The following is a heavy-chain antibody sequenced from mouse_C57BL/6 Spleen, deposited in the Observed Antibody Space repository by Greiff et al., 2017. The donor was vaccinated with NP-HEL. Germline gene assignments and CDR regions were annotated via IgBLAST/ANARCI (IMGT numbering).Heavy chain of an antibody. CDR3: ARDGGRRYFDV. D-gene: IGHD3-3*01. CDR2: INYDGSST. Sequence: EVKLVESEGGLVQPGSSMKLSCTASGFTFSDYYMAWVRQVPEKGLEWVANINYDGSSTYYLDSLKSRFIISRDNAKNILYLQMSSLKSEDTATYYCARDGGRRYFDVWGTGTTVTVSS. CDR1: GFTFSDYY. J-gene: IGHJ1*03. V-gene: IGHV5-16*01.